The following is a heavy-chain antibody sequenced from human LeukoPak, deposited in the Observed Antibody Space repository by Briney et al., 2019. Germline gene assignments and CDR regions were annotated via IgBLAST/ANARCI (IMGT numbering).Heavy chain of an antibody. D-gene: IGHD3-22*01. V-gene: IGHV1-69*13. CDR1: GYTFTGYY. Sequence: ASVKVSCKASGYTFTGYYMHWVRQAPGQGLEWMGGIIPIFGTANYAQKFQGRVTITADESTSTAYMELSSLRSEDTAVYYCARDVPPQYDSSGYLDYWGQGTLVTVSS. CDR3: ARDVPPQYDSSGYLDY. CDR2: IIPIFGTA. J-gene: IGHJ4*02.